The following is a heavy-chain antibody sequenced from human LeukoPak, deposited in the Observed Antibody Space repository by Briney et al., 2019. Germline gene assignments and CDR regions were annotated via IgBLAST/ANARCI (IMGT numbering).Heavy chain of an antibody. J-gene: IGHJ4*02. Sequence: GGSLRLSCAASGFTFSKYWMSWVRQAPGKGLEWVANIKPDGSEKYYVDSVKGRFTISRDNAKNSLYLQMNSLRAEDTAVYYCASGYSSSWATFDYWGQGTLVTVSS. CDR1: GFTFSKYW. CDR2: IKPDGSEK. V-gene: IGHV3-7*01. D-gene: IGHD6-13*01. CDR3: ASGYSSSWATFDY.